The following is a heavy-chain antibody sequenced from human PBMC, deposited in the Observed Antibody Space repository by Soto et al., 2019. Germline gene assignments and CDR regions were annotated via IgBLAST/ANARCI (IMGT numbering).Heavy chain of an antibody. CDR3: AKDFSDIWDYRRDFDY. V-gene: IGHV3-48*04. J-gene: IGHJ4*02. Sequence: PGGSLRLSCAASGFTLSSYSMNWVRQAPGKGLEWVSYISSSSSTIYYADSVKGRFTISRDNAKNSLYLQMNSLRVEDTALYYCAKDFSDIWDYRRDFDYWGQGTLVTVSS. CDR2: ISSSSSTI. D-gene: IGHD1-7*01. CDR1: GFTLSSYS.